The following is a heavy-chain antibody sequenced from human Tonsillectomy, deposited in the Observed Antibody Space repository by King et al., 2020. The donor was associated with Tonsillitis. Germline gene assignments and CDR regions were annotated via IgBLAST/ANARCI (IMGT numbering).Heavy chain of an antibody. J-gene: IGHJ5*02. CDR1: GGSFSGYY. V-gene: IGHV4-34*01. D-gene: IGHD3-10*01. CDR3: ARGGEYYYGSGSYSPANWFDP. Sequence: VQLQQWGAGLLKPSETLSLTCAVYGGSFSGYYWIWIRQPPGKGLEWIGEINHSGSTNYNPSLKSRVTISVDTSKNQFSLKLSSVTAADTAVYYCARGGEYYYGSGSYSPANWFDPWGQGTLVTVSS. CDR2: INHSGST.